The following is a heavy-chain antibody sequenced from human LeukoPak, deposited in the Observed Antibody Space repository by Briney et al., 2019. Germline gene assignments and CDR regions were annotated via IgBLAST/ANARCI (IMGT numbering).Heavy chain of an antibody. CDR2: ISGSGGSI. J-gene: IGHJ4*02. CDR3: ARGSLLWFGEFTSSDY. Sequence: GGSLRLSCAASGFTFSIYGMSWVRQAPGKGLEWVSAISGSGGSIYYADSVKGRFTISRDNAKNSLYLQMNSLRAEDTAVYYCARGSLLWFGEFTSSDYWGQGTLVTVSS. V-gene: IGHV3-23*01. CDR1: GFTFSIYG. D-gene: IGHD3-10*01.